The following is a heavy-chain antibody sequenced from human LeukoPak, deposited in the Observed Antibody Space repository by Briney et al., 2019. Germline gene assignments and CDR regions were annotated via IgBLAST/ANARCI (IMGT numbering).Heavy chain of an antibody. CDR1: GGSISSSAYY. Sequence: SETLSLTCTVSGGSISSSAYYWSWIRQPGGKGLEWIGRIYSSGSTNYNPSLKSGGTNYNPSLKSRVTISRDTSKNQFSLKLTSVTAADTAMYYCARERDGYRTYYYYYMDVWGEGTTVTVSS. CDR3: ARERDGYRTYYYYYMDV. CDR2: IYSSGSTNYNPSLKSGGT. D-gene: IGHD5-24*01. V-gene: IGHV4-61*02. J-gene: IGHJ6*03.